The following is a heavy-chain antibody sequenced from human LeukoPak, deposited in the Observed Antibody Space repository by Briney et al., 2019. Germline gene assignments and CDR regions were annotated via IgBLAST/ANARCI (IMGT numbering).Heavy chain of an antibody. D-gene: IGHD1-1*01. CDR3: AHSTGSLARLFFDY. Sequence: SGPTLVKPTQTLTLTCTFSGFSLSTSEMGVGWIRQPPGKALEWVALIYGDDDKRYRPSLQSRLTISKDTSKNQVALMMTNMDPVDTATYYCAHSTGSLARLFFDYWGQGALVTVSS. V-gene: IGHV2-5*02. CDR1: GFSLSTSEMG. J-gene: IGHJ4*02. CDR2: IYGDDDK.